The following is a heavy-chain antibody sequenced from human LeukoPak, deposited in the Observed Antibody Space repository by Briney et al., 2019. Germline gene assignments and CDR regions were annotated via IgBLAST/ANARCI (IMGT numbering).Heavy chain of an antibody. D-gene: IGHD5-18*01. CDR1: GGSISSYY. V-gene: IGHV4-4*07. Sequence: ETLSLTCTVSGGSISSYYWSWIRQPAGKGLEWIGRIYISGSTNYNPSLKSRVTMSVDTSKNQFSLKLSSVTAADTAVYYCARLSAPYSYGHFDLWGRGTLVTVSS. CDR2: IYISGST. J-gene: IGHJ2*01. CDR3: ARLSAPYSYGHFDL.